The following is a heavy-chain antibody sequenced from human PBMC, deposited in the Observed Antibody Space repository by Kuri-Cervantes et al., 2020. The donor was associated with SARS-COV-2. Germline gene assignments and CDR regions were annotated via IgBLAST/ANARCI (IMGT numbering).Heavy chain of an antibody. CDR1: GYTFTSYA. CDR3: ARAAVTGGGYYFDY. V-gene: IGHV1-3*01. CDR2: INAGHGNT. D-gene: IGHD6-19*01. J-gene: IGHJ4*02. Sequence: ASVKVSCKASGYTFTSYAMHWVRQAPGQRLEWMGWINAGHGNTKYSQKFQGRVTILRDTSANTASIELSGLRSEDTAIYYCARAAVTGGGYYFDYWGQGTLVTVSS.